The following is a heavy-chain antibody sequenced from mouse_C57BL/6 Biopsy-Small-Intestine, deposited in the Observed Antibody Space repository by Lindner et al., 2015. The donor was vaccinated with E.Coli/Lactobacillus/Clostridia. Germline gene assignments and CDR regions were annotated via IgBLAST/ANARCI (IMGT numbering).Heavy chain of an antibody. CDR3: ARGGGNYPFAY. CDR2: ISSGSSTI. D-gene: IGHD2-1*01. V-gene: IGHV5-17*01. Sequence: VQLQESGGGLVKPGGSLKLSCAASELTFSDYGMHWVRQAPEKGLEWVAYISSGSSTIYYADTVKGRFTISRDNAKNTLFLQMTSLRSEDTAMYYCARGGGNYPFAYWGQGTLVTVSA. CDR1: ELTFSDYG. J-gene: IGHJ3*01.